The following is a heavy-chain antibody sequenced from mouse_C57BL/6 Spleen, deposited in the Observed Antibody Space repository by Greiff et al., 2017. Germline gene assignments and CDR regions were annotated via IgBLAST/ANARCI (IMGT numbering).Heavy chain of an antibody. CDR3: ARRGYPTSYYSNSWFAY. J-gene: IGHJ3*01. CDR2: INPNNGGT. D-gene: IGHD2-5*01. CDR1: GYTFTDYN. Sequence: VQLQQSGPELVKPGASVKIPCKASGYTFTDYNMDWVKQSHGKSLEWIGDINPNNGGTIYNQKFKGKATLTVDKSSSTAYMELRSLTSEDTAVYYCARRGYPTSYYSNSWFAYWGQGTLVTVSA. V-gene: IGHV1-18*01.